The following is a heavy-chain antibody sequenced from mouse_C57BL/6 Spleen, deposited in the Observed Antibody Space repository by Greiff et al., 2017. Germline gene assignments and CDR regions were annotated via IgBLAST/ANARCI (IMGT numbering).Heavy chain of an antibody. D-gene: IGHD2-4*01. CDR3: AKHDDYDGGYSAMWY. CDR1: GFSLTSYG. V-gene: IGHV2-9*01. CDR2: IWGGGST. J-gene: IGHJ4*01. Sequence: VQVVESGPGLVAPSQSLSITCTVSGFSLTSYGVDLVRQPPGKGLEWLGVIWGGGSTNYNSALMSILSISKDNSKIQVFLKMTKLQTDDTAMYYCAKHDDYDGGYSAMWYWGQGTSVTVSS.